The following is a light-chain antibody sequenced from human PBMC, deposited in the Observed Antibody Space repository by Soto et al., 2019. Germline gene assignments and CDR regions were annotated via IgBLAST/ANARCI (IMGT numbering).Light chain of an antibody. Sequence: EIQRTQSHSSLSASLGARFTITGLASQSISSYLNWYQQKPGKAPKLLIYAASSLQSGVPSRFSGSGSGTDFTLTSSSLQPEDFATYYCQQSYSTPPTFGQGTKVDIK. CDR3: QQSYSTPPT. CDR1: QSISSY. CDR2: AAS. J-gene: IGKJ1*01. V-gene: IGKV1-39*01.